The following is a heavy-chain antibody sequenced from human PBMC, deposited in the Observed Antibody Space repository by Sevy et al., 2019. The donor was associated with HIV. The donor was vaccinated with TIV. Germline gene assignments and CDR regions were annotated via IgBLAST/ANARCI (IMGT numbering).Heavy chain of an antibody. Sequence: ASVKVSCKASGYTFTGYYMQWVRQAPGQGLEWMGWINPNSGGTNYAQKFQGRVTMTRDTSISTAYMELSRLRSDDTAVYYCARGNRRFLEWLLLTYWGQGTLVTVSS. J-gene: IGHJ4*02. CDR2: INPNSGGT. CDR3: ARGNRRFLEWLLLTY. V-gene: IGHV1-2*02. CDR1: GYTFTGYY. D-gene: IGHD3-3*01.